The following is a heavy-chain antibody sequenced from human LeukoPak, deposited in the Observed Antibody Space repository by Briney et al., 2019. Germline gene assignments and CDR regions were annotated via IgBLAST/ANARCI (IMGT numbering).Heavy chain of an antibody. D-gene: IGHD3-9*01. CDR3: ARHEGRYFDWLSTIYDY. CDR1: GFTFSSYW. CDR2: IKQDGSEK. Sequence: GGSLRLSCAASGFTFSSYWMSWVHQAPGKGLEWVANIKQDGSEKYYVDSVKGRFTISRDNAKNSLYLQMNSLRAEDTAVYYCARHEGRYFDWLSTIYDYWGQGTLVTVSS. V-gene: IGHV3-7*01. J-gene: IGHJ4*02.